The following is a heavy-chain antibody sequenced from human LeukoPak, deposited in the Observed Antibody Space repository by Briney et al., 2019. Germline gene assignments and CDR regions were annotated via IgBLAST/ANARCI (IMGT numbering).Heavy chain of an antibody. Sequence: TSETLSLTCTVSGGSISSYYWSWIRQPPGKGLEWIGYIYYSGSTNYNPSLKSRVTISVDTSKNQFSLKLSSVTAADTAVYYCARIPSYSSSWYWFDPWGQGTLVTVSS. J-gene: IGHJ5*02. D-gene: IGHD6-13*01. CDR1: GGSISSYY. CDR2: IYYSGST. CDR3: ARIPSYSSSWYWFDP. V-gene: IGHV4-59*01.